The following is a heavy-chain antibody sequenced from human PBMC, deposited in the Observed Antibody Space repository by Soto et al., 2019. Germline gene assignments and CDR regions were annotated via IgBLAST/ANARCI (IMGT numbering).Heavy chain of an antibody. J-gene: IGHJ4*02. CDR1: GFTFSSYW. CDR2: INSDGSST. V-gene: IGHV3-74*01. D-gene: IGHD6-19*01. CDR3: ARDGPQGGWSTTFDY. Sequence: PGGSLRLSCAASGFTFSSYWMHWVRQAPGKGLVWVSRINSDGSSTSYADSVKGRFTISRDNAKNTLYLQMNSLRAEDTAVYYCARDGPQGGWSTTFDYWGQGTLVTVSS.